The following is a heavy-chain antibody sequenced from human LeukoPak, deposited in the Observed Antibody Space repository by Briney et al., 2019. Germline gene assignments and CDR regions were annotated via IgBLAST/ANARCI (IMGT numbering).Heavy chain of an antibody. J-gene: IGHJ4*02. V-gene: IGHV3-23*01. D-gene: IGHD4-11*01. CDR1: GFSFGGYA. CDR3: AKDYSFRSKGSHFDF. CDR2: ISGGGDNT. Sequence: GGSLRLSCAASGFSFGGYAMTWVRQAPGKGLEWVSSISGGGDNTYYADSVKGRFTISRDNSKNTLYLQMSSLRAEDTALYHCAKDYSFRSKGSHFDFWGQGTLVTVSS.